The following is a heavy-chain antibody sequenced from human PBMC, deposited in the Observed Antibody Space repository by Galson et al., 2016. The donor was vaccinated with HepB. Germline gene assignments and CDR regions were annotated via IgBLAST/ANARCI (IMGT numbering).Heavy chain of an antibody. V-gene: IGHV3-21*01. CDR2: SSDNSRYV. D-gene: IGHD1-1*01. CDR1: GFTVSSYT. Sequence: SLRLSCAASGFTVSSYTMIWVRQAPGRGLEWVASSSDNSRYVFWSDSLKGRFTISRDNANHSLYLQLNSLRVEDTDIYYCARDCDSDGNECRDAYDMWGPGTMVTVSS. CDR3: ARDCDSDGNECRDAYDM. J-gene: IGHJ3*02.